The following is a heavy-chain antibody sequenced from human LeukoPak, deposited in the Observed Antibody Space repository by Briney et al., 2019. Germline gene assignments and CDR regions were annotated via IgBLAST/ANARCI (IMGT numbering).Heavy chain of an antibody. V-gene: IGHV3-7*01. Sequence: GGSLRLSCAASGFSYSNYWMSWVRQAPGKGLEWVANIKQDGSEKYYVDSVKGRFTISRDNAKNSLYLQMNSLRAEDTAVYYCARGVGGADYWGQGTLVTVSS. J-gene: IGHJ4*02. CDR2: IKQDGSEK. D-gene: IGHD2-21*01. CDR1: GFSYSNYW. CDR3: ARGVGGADY.